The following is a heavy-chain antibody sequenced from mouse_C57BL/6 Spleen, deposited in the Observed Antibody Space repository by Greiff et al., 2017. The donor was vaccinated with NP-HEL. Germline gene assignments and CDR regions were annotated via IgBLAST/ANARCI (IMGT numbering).Heavy chain of an antibody. D-gene: IGHD1-1*01. CDR1: GYTFTSYW. Sequence: VQLQQPGAELVRPGSSVKLSCKASGYTFTSYWMHWVKQRPIQGLEWIGNIDPSDSETHSNQKFKDKATLTVDKSSSTAYMQLSSLTSEDSAVYYCARDYGSSYYFDYWGQGTTLTVSS. J-gene: IGHJ2*01. CDR3: ARDYGSSYYFDY. V-gene: IGHV1-52*01. CDR2: IDPSDSET.